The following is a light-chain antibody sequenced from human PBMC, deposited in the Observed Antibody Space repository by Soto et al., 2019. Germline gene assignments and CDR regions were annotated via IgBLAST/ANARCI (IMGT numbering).Light chain of an antibody. J-gene: IGLJ2*01. Sequence: QSALTQPRSVSGSPGQSVTISCTGTSSDVGNYNYVSWYQQHPGKAPKLMIFDVTERPSGVPDRFSGSKSGNTASLTISGLQAEDEAHYYCCSYTGSYTVVFGGGTQLTVL. V-gene: IGLV2-11*01. CDR3: CSYTGSYTVV. CDR2: DVT. CDR1: SSDVGNYNY.